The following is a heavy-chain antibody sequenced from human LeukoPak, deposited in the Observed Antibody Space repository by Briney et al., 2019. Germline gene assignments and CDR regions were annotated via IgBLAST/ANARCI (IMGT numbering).Heavy chain of an antibody. CDR2: IIPILGIA. CDR1: GGTFSSYA. D-gene: IGHD3-22*01. V-gene: IGHV1-69*04. CDR3: ARNDDSSGYYPFDY. J-gene: IGHJ4*02. Sequence: GASVKVSCKASGGTFSSYAISWVRQAPGQGLEWMGRIIPILGIANYAQKFQGRVTITADKSTSTAYMELSSLRSEDTAVYYCARNDDSSGYYPFDYWGQGTLVTVSS.